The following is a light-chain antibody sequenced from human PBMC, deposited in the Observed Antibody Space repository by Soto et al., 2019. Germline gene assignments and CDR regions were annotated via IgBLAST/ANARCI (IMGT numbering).Light chain of an antibody. Sequence: EIVLTHSPLSLPFTPGEPASISCRSSSNLLHSNGYYYLDWYLQKPGQSPQIXIYLGSNRASGVPARFSGSGSGTDFTLTISRVEAEDVGVYFCAQGLATPFTFGGGTKVDIK. CDR3: AQGLATPFT. V-gene: IGKV2-28*01. J-gene: IGKJ4*01. CDR1: SNLLHSNGYYY. CDR2: LGS.